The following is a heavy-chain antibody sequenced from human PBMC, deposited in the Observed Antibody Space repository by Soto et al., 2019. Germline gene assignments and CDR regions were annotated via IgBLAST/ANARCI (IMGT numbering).Heavy chain of an antibody. CDR1: GYTFTSYG. J-gene: IGHJ4*02. V-gene: IGHV1-18*04. D-gene: IGHD6-6*01. CDR2: ISAYNGNT. CDR3: ARVRSIAARPCYFDY. Sequence: QVQLVQSGAEVKKPGASVKVSCKASGYTFTSYGISWVRQAPGQGLEWMGWISAYNGNTNYAQKLQGRVTMTTDTSTSTDYMELRSLRSDDTVVYYCARVRSIAARPCYFDYWGQGTLVTVSS.